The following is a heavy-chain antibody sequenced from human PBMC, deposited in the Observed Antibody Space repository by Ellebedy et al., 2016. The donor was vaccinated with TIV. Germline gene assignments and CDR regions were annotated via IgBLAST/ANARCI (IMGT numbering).Heavy chain of an antibody. CDR1: GYTLNGVS. V-gene: IGHV1-24*01. Sequence: AASVKVSCKGSGYTLNGVSINWVRQAPGKGLEWMGGFDPEDGERIYALKFQGRVTMTEDSSTDTAYMELSRLNSEDASGYFCATVGGAKYGALYFDYWGQGTLVTVPS. J-gene: IGHJ4*02. CDR2: FDPEDGER. D-gene: IGHD3-3*01. CDR3: ATVGGAKYGALYFDY.